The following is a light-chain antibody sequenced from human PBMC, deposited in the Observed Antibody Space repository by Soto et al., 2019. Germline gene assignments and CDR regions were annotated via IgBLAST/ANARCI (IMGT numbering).Light chain of an antibody. Sequence: EIVMTQSPATLSVSPGERATLSCRASQSVSSNLAWYQQIPGQAPRLLIYGASTRATGIPDRFSGSGSGTDFTLTISRLDPEDSAVYYCQQYATSPWTFGQGTKVDI. V-gene: IGKV3-20*01. CDR2: GAS. CDR1: QSVSSN. CDR3: QQYATSPWT. J-gene: IGKJ1*01.